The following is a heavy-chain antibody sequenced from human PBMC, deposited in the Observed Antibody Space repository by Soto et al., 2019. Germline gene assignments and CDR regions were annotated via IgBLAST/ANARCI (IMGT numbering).Heavy chain of an antibody. Sequence: SETLSLTCTVSGGSISSGGYYWSWIRQHPGKGLEWIGYIYYSGSTYYNPSLKSRVTISVDTAKNQFSLKLSSVTAADTAVYYCARAVPDYYDSSGYYHDAFDIWGQGTMVTVSS. D-gene: IGHD3-22*01. CDR3: ARAVPDYYDSSGYYHDAFDI. CDR2: IYYSGST. CDR1: GGSISSGGYY. V-gene: IGHV4-31*03. J-gene: IGHJ3*02.